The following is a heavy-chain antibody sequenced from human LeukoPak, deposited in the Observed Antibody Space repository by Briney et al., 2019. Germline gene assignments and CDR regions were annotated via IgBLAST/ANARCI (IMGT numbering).Heavy chain of an antibody. CDR2: IRYDGSNK. CDR1: GFTFSSYG. Sequence: GGSLRLSCAASGFTFSSYGMHWVRQAPGKGLEWVAFIRYDGSNKYYADSVKGRFTISRDNSKNTLYLQMNSLRAEDTAVYYCAKEWDCSSTSCRPLSGPPPFDPWGQGTLVTVSS. V-gene: IGHV3-30*02. J-gene: IGHJ5*02. D-gene: IGHD2-2*01. CDR3: AKEWDCSSTSCRPLSGPPPFDP.